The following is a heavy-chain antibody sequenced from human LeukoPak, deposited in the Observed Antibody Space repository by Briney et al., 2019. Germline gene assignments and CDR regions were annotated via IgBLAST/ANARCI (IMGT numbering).Heavy chain of an antibody. CDR1: GFPFSSYS. J-gene: IGHJ4*02. Sequence: PGGSLRLSCAASGFPFSSYSMTWVRQAPGKGLEWVANIKPDGTTKFYVDSVKGRFTISRENSKSTLYLQMNNLRAEDTAVYYCSTDGHYYDNSGYPTGYWGQGTLVTVSS. V-gene: IGHV3-7*03. D-gene: IGHD3-22*01. CDR2: IKPDGTTK. CDR3: STDGHYYDNSGYPTGY.